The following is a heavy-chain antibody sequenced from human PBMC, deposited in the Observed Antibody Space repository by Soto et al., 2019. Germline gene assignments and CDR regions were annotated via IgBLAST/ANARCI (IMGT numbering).Heavy chain of an antibody. D-gene: IGHD3-3*01. CDR1: GYTFTSYD. CDR3: ASAHYDFWSGYYTPYYYYYMDV. Sequence: QVQLVQSGAEVKKPGASVKVSCKASGYTFTSYDINWVRQATGQGLEWMGWMNPNSGNTGYAQKVQGRVTMTRNTSISTAYMELSSLRSEDTAVYYCASAHYDFWSGYYTPYYYYYMDVWGKGTTVTVSS. CDR2: MNPNSGNT. J-gene: IGHJ6*03. V-gene: IGHV1-8*01.